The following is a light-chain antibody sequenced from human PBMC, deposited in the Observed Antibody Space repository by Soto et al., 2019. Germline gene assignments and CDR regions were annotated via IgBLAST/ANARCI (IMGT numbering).Light chain of an antibody. J-gene: IGKJ3*01. CDR1: QSLTNRY. CDR2: GAS. CDR3: QQYGGSVFT. Sequence: EIVLPQSPGTLSLSPGERATLSCRASQSLTNRYLAWYQQKPGQAPRLLISGASSRATGIPDRFSGSGFGTDFTLAISRLEPEDFAVYYCQQYGGSVFTFGSGTRVDV. V-gene: IGKV3-20*01.